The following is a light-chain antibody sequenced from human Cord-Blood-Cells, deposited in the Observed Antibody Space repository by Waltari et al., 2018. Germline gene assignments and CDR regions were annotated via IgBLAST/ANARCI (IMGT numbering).Light chain of an antibody. V-gene: IGKV4-1*01. CDR3: QQYYSTPHT. Sequence: DIVMTQPPDPLAVSLCDRATIKCKSSLSVLYSSNNKNYLAWYQQKPGQPPKLLIYWASTRESGVPDRFSGSESGTDFTLTISSLQAEDVAIYYCQQYYSTPHTFGPGTKVDIK. J-gene: IGKJ3*01. CDR2: WAS. CDR1: LSVLYSSNNKNY.